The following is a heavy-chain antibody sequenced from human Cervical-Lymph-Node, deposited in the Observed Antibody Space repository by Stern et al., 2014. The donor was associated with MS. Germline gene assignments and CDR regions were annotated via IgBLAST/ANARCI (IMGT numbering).Heavy chain of an antibody. V-gene: IGHV4-39*02. J-gene: IGHJ2*01. CDR2: VYYSGIS. CDR3: ARGVTAVTNYVPNWCFDL. D-gene: IGHD4-11*01. CDR1: GASITNRDY. Sequence: VQLEESGPGLVKPSETLSLTCTVSGASITNRDYWGWIRQPPGKGLEWIGSVYYSGISNNSPPTRSPPAIPIATSRNQFFLRLTSGTATDTAVYFCARGVTAVTNYVPNWCFDLWGRGTLVTVSS.